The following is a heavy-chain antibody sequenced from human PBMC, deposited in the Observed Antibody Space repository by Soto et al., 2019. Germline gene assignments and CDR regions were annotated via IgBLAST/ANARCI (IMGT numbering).Heavy chain of an antibody. CDR3: ARLDLTYYFDY. D-gene: IGHD3-3*01. CDR1: GGSVGSVNDY. CDR2: IYHSGIT. V-gene: IGHV4-61*01. Sequence: SETLSLTCSVSGGSVGSVNDYWSWIRQPPGKGLEWIAYIYHSGITNYNPSLKSRVTISLDMSKNQCSLTLTSVTAADTAVYYCARLDLTYYFDYWGQGTPVTVSS. J-gene: IGHJ4*02.